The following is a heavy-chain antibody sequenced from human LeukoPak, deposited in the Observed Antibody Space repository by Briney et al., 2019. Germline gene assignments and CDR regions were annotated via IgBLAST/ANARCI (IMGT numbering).Heavy chain of an antibody. V-gene: IGHV4-59*01. CDR1: GGSISSYF. Sequence: PSETLSLTCTVSGGSISSYFWSWIRQPPGKGLEWIGYIYYSGSTNYNPSLKSRVTISVDTSKNQFSLKLSSVTAADTAVYYCARGTDYYGSGSYRLFDYWGQGTLVTVSS. CDR3: ARGTDYYGSGSYRLFDY. D-gene: IGHD3-10*01. CDR2: IYYSGST. J-gene: IGHJ4*02.